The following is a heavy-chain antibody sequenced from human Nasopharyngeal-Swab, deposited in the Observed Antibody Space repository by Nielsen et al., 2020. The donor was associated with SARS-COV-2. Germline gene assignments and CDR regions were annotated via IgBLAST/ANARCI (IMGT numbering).Heavy chain of an antibody. V-gene: IGHV4-61*08. Sequence: SETLSLTCSVSGGSVSSVGYYWNWIRQPPGRPLEWLGYIYHDGGTNYNPSLMGRVIMSVDTSKNQFSLRLTSVSTADTAVYYCARDRGDLRKYNCDSWGRGTLVTVSS. CDR1: GGSVSSVGYY. J-gene: IGHJ4*02. CDR3: ARDRGDLRKYNCDS. D-gene: IGHD3-10*01. CDR2: IYHDGGT.